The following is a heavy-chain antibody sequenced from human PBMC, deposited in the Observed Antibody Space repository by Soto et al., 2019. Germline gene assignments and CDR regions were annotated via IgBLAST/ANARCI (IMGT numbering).Heavy chain of an antibody. V-gene: IGHV1-3*01. CDR3: ARWDGYNHDDFDI. CDR1: GYTFTSYA. D-gene: IGHD5-12*01. J-gene: IGHJ3*02. Sequence: ASVKVSCKASGYTFTSYAMHWVRQAPGQRLEWMRWINAGNGNTKYSQKFQGRVTITRDTSASTAYMELSSLRSEDTAVYYCARWDGYNHDDFDIWGQGTMVTVSS. CDR2: INAGNGNT.